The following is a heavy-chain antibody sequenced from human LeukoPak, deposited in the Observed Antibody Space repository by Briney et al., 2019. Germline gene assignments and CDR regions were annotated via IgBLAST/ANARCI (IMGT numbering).Heavy chain of an antibody. Sequence: GSVKVSCKASGYTFTNYYMHWVRQAPGQGLEWMGNINPNSGGTKYAEKFQGRVTMTRDTSITTAYMELSGLRSDDTAVYYCARWFGELPGDYWGQGTLVTVSS. V-gene: IGHV1-2*02. CDR2: INPNSGGT. J-gene: IGHJ4*02. D-gene: IGHD3-10*01. CDR3: ARWFGELPGDY. CDR1: GYTFTNYY.